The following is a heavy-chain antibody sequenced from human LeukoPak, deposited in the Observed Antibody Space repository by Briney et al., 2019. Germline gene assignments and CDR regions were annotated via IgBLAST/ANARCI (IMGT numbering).Heavy chain of an antibody. Sequence: ASVKVSCKASGYTFTRYAMHWVRQAPGQRLEWMGWINAGNGNTKHSQKFQGRVTITRDTSASTAYMELSSLRSEDTAVYYCARVQSAYCSSTSCYGGYFDYWGQGTLVTVSS. CDR2: INAGNGNT. D-gene: IGHD2-2*01. J-gene: IGHJ4*02. CDR3: ARVQSAYCSSTSCYGGYFDY. V-gene: IGHV1-3*01. CDR1: GYTFTRYA.